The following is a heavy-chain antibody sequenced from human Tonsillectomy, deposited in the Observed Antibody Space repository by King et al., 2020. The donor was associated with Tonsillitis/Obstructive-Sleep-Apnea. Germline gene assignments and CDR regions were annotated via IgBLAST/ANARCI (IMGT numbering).Heavy chain of an antibody. CDR1: GFTFSSYG. J-gene: IGHJ4*02. V-gene: IGHV3-30*18. CDR2: ISYDGSNK. Sequence: QLVQSGGGVVQPGRSLRLSCAASGFTFSSYGMHWVRQAPGKGLEWVAVISYDGSNKYYADSAKGRFTISRDNSKNTLYLQMNSLRAEDTAVYYCAKDAEAAAGFDYWGQGTLVTVSS. CDR3: AKDAEAAAGFDY. D-gene: IGHD6-13*01.